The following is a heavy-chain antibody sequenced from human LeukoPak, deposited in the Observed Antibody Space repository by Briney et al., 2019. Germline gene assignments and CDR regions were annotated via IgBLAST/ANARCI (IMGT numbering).Heavy chain of an antibody. CDR3: ASYRYSSSLAGIVDY. J-gene: IGHJ4*02. Sequence: NASETLSLTCAVSGGSISSSNWWSWVRQPPGKGLEWIGEIYHSGSTNYNPSLKSRVTISVDKSKNQFSLKLSSVTAADTAVYYCASYRYSSSLAGIVDYWGQGTLVTVSS. CDR2: IYHSGST. CDR1: GGSISSSNW. D-gene: IGHD6-13*01. V-gene: IGHV4-4*02.